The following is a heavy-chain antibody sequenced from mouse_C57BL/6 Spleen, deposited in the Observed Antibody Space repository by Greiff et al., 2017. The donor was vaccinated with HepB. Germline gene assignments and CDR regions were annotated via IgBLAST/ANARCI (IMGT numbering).Heavy chain of an antibody. CDR3: AREGFYYYAMDY. V-gene: IGHV1-82*01. J-gene: IGHJ4*01. Sequence: QVQLQHSGPELVKPGASVKISCKASGYAFSSSWMNWVKQRPGKGLEWIGRIYPGDGDTNYNGKFKGKATLTADKSSSTAYMQLSSLTSEDSAVYFCAREGFYYYAMDYWGQGTSVTVSS. CDR1: GYAFSSSW. CDR2: IYPGDGDT.